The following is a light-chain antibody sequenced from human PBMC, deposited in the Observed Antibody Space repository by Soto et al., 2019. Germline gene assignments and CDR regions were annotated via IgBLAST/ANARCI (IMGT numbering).Light chain of an antibody. Sequence: QSVLTQPASVSASPGQSITISCTGTRSDVGGYNYVSWYQQHPGKAPKLIIYEVSNRPSGVSNRFSGSKSGNTASLTISGLQAEDEADYYCSSYTRSSTQAFGTGTKVTVL. CDR1: RSDVGGYNY. CDR2: EVS. J-gene: IGLJ1*01. CDR3: SSYTRSSTQA. V-gene: IGLV2-14*01.